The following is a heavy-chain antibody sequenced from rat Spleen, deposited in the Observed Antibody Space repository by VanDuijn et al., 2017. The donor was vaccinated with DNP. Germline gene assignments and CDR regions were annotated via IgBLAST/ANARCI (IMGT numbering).Heavy chain of an antibody. Sequence: QVQLQQSGTELAKPGSSVKISSKASGYTFTSYYIAWIKQTTGQGLEYIGYIYTGSGGTNYNEKFKGKATLTVGKSSSTAFMQLSSLTPDDSAVYYCARGNNNYWSFDFWGPGTMVTVSS. CDR1: GYTFTSYY. CDR2: IYTGSGGT. J-gene: IGHJ1*01. CDR3: ARGNNNYWSFDF. D-gene: IGHD1-4*01. V-gene: IGHV1-43*01.